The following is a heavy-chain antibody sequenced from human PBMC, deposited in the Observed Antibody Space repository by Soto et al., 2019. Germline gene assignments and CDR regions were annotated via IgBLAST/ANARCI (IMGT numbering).Heavy chain of an antibody. CDR3: AKTPCSYGVCKGDFDT. Sequence: ASVKVSRKASGYTFTKYHIHRVRLAPGQGLEWMGIINPNDDSTSYAQKFQGRVTMTRDTSTSTVYMDLRSLRSDDTAVYYCAKTPCSYGVCKGDFDTWGEGTLVTV. CDR2: INPNDDST. J-gene: IGHJ5*02. V-gene: IGHV1-46*01. D-gene: IGHD5-18*01. CDR1: GYTFTKYH.